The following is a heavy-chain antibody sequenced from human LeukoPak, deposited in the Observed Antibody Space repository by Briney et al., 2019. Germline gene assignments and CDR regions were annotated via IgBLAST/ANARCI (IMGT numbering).Heavy chain of an antibody. J-gene: IGHJ5*02. D-gene: IGHD3-10*01. CDR2: IYYSGST. CDR3: ARDREVRGRNWFDP. Sequence: SETLSLTCTVSGGSISSGGYYWSWIRQHPGKGLEWIGYIYYSGSTYYNPSLKSRVTISVDTSKNQFSLKLSSVTAADTAAYYCARDREVRGRNWFDPWGQGTLVTVSS. V-gene: IGHV4-31*03. CDR1: GGSISSGGYY.